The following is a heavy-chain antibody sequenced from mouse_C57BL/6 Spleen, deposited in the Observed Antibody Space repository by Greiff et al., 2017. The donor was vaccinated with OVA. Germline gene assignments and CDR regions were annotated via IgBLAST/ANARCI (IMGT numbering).Heavy chain of an antibody. CDR2: IWSGGST. V-gene: IGHV2-2*01. CDR3: ATLTGHWYFDV. CDR1: GFSLTSYG. Sequence: VKLVESGPGLVQPSQSLSITCTVSGFSLTSYGVHWVRQSPGKGLEWLGVIWSGGSTDYNAAFISRLSISKDNSKSQVFFKMNSLQADDTAIYYCATLTGHWYFDVWGTGTTVTVSS. D-gene: IGHD4-1*01. J-gene: IGHJ1*03.